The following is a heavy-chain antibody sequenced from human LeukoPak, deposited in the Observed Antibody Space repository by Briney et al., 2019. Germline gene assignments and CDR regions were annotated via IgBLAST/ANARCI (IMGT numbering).Heavy chain of an antibody. CDR3: ARVRGPDPAPYYFDY. J-gene: IGHJ4*02. CDR1: GYSISSGYY. V-gene: IGHV4-38-2*02. Sequence: SETLSLTCTVSGYSISSGYYWGWIRQPPGKGLEWIGSIYHSGSTYYNPSLKSRVTISVDTSKNQFSLKLSSVTAADTAVYYCARVRGPDPAPYYFDYWGQGTLVTVSS. CDR2: IYHSGST.